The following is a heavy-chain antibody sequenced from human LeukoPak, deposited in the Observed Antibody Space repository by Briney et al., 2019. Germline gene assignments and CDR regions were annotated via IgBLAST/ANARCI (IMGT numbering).Heavy chain of an antibody. D-gene: IGHD2-15*01. J-gene: IGHJ5*02. CDR3: ARYGEAARFDP. CDR1: GGSISSGGYS. CDR2: IYHSGST. V-gene: IGHV4-30-2*01. Sequence: SQTLSLTCAVSGGSISSGGYSWSWIRQPPGKGLEWIGYIYHSGSTYYNPSLKSRVTISVDRSKNQFSLKPSSVTAADTAVYYCARYGEAARFDPWGQGTLVTVSS.